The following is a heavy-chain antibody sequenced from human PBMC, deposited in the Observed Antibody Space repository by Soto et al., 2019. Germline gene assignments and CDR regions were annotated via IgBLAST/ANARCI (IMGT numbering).Heavy chain of an antibody. V-gene: IGHV3-23*01. CDR3: AEDSYGSGIHFYYYYYVDV. J-gene: IGHJ6*03. CDR1: GFTFSNYA. D-gene: IGHD3-10*01. Sequence: EVQLLESGGGLVQPGGSLRLSCAASGFTFSNYAMSWVRQAPGKGLEWVSGISGSSGTTYYADSVKGRFTISRDNSKKTLFLQMNSLRAEDKAVYYCAEDSYGSGIHFYYYYYVDVWGKGTTVTVSS. CDR2: ISGSSGTT.